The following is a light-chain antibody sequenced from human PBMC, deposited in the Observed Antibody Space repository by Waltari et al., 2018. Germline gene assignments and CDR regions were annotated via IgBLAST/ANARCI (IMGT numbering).Light chain of an antibody. V-gene: IGKV1-5*03. J-gene: IGKJ1*01. Sequence: DIQMTQSPSTLSASVGDRVTITCRASQSISSWLAWYQQKPGKAPKLQIYKASSLESGVPSRFSGSGSGTEFTLTISSLQPDDFATYYCQQYNSYPTFGQGTKVEIK. CDR2: KAS. CDR3: QQYNSYPT. CDR1: QSISSW.